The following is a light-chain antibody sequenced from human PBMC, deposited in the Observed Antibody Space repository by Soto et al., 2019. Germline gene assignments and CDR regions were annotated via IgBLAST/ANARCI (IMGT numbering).Light chain of an antibody. CDR1: QSVSSN. CDR2: DAS. Sequence: EIVMTQSPATLSVSPGERATLSCRASQSVSSNLAWYQQKPGQAPRLLIYDASTRATGIPARFSGSGSGTEFTLTTNSLQSEDFAVDYCQQYNNWPPITFGQGTRREIK. J-gene: IGKJ5*01. V-gene: IGKV3-15*01. CDR3: QQYNNWPPIT.